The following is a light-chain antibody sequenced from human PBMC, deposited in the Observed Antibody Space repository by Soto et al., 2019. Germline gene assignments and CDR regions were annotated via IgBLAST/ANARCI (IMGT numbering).Light chain of an antibody. CDR1: QSIRNF. CDR2: DTS. V-gene: IGKV3-11*01. Sequence: EIVLTQPPGTLSLSPGERAALSCRASQSIRNFLAWYQQKPGQAPRLLIYDTSNRAPGIPPRFSGSGSGTDFTLAISGLEPEDFAVYYCQQRYNWPWTFGQGTKVDI. CDR3: QQRYNWPWT. J-gene: IGKJ1*01.